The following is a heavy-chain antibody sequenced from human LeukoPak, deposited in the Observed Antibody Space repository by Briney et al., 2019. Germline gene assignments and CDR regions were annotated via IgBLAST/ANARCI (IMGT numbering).Heavy chain of an antibody. V-gene: IGHV3-23*01. CDR2: ISGSGGST. J-gene: IGHJ4*02. D-gene: IGHD7-27*01. Sequence: PGGSLRLSCAASGITFSSYPMTWVRQAPGKGLEWVSTISGSGGSTYYADSVKGRFTISRDNAKNTLSLQMSSLRAEDTAVYYCARGPPNWGMVGYWGQGTLVTVSS. CDR1: GITFSSYP. CDR3: ARGPPNWGMVGY.